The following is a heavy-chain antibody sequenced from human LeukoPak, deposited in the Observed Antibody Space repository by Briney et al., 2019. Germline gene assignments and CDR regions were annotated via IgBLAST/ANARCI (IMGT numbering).Heavy chain of an antibody. J-gene: IGHJ4*02. CDR3: AVCHWHSSGCRNDY. D-gene: IGHD6-19*01. CDR2: ISGSGGST. Sequence: PGRSLRLSCAASGFTFISYAMSWVRQAPVKGLEWVSIISGSGGSTYYADSVKGRFTISRDNSKNTLYLQMNSLRAEPTAVYFCAVCHWHSSGCRNDYWGQGTLVTVSS. V-gene: IGHV3-23*01. CDR1: GFTFISYA.